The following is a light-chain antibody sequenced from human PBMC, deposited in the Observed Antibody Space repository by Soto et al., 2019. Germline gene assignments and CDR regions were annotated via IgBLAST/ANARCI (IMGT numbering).Light chain of an antibody. CDR1: QSISSS. CDR3: QQSYRA. V-gene: IGKV1-39*01. Sequence: DIQMTQSPSSPSASVGDRVTITCRASQSISSSLNWYQQKPGKAPKLLIYAASSLQSGVPSRFSGSGSGTDFTLTISSLQPEDFATYYCQQSYRAFGQGTKVEI. CDR2: AAS. J-gene: IGKJ1*01.